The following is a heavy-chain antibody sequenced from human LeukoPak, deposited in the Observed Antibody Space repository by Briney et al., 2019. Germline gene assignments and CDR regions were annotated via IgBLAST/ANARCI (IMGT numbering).Heavy chain of an antibody. D-gene: IGHD3-10*01. V-gene: IGHV1-8*01. CDR1: GYTFTSYD. CDR3: ARDRKSFLWIRQTRFDP. CDR2: MNPNSGNT. Sequence: ASVTVSCKASGYTFTSYDINWVRQATGQGLEWMGWMNPNSGNTGYAQKFQGRVTMTRNTSISTAYMELSSLRSEDTAVYYCARDRKSFLWIRQTRFDPWGQGTLVTVSS. J-gene: IGHJ5*02.